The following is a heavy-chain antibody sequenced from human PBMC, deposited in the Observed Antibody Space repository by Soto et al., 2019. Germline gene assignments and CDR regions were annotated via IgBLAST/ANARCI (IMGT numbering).Heavy chain of an antibody. CDR1: GFTFSSYV. CDR3: ARDLTSTSNPSSWYILDY. Sequence: QVQLVESGGGVVQPGRSLRLSCASSGFTFSSYVMHWVRQAPGKGLEWVALISYDGGNKYYADSVKGRFTISRDISKNTLYLQLNSLRAEDTAVYYCARDLTSTSNPSSWYILDYWGQGTLVTVSS. V-gene: IGHV3-30*03. CDR2: ISYDGGNK. J-gene: IGHJ4*02. D-gene: IGHD6-13*01.